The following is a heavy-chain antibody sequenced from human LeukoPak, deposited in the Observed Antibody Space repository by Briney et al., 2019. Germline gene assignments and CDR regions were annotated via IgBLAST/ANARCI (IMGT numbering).Heavy chain of an antibody. CDR2: INPSGGST. CDR3: ARITRKWWLPDY. J-gene: IGHJ4*02. D-gene: IGHD5-12*01. V-gene: IGHV1-46*01. CDR1: GYTFTSYY. Sequence: ASVKVFCKASGYTFTSYYMHWVRQAPGQGLEWMGIINPSGGSTSYAQKFQGRVTMTRDTSTSTVYMELSSLRSEDTAVYYCARITRKWWLPDYWGQGTLVTVSS.